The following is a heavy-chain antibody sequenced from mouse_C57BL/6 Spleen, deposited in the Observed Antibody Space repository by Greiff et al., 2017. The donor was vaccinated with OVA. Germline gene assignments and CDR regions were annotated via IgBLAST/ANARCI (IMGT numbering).Heavy chain of an antibody. CDR2: IDPSDSYT. CDR3: ARGIPITTVVATNYFDY. Sequence: VQLQQPGAELVKPGASVKLSCKASGYTFTSYWMQWVKQRPGQGLEWIGEIDPSDSYTNYNQKFKGKATLTVDTSSSTAYMQLSSLTSEDSAVYYCARGIPITTVVATNYFDYWGQGTTLTVSS. CDR1: GYTFTSYW. V-gene: IGHV1-50*01. J-gene: IGHJ2*01. D-gene: IGHD1-1*01.